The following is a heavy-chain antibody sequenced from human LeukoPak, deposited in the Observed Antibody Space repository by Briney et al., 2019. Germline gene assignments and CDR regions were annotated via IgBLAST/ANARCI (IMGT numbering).Heavy chain of an antibody. J-gene: IGHJ4*02. CDR2: ISSSSSYI. CDR3: ARVPYPYSSSWYYFDY. V-gene: IGHV3-21*01. D-gene: IGHD6-13*01. Sequence: GGSLRLCCAASGFTFSSYSMNWVRQAPGKGLDWVSSISSSSSYIYYADSVKGRFTISRDNAKNSLYLQMNSLRAEDTAVYYCARVPYPYSSSWYYFDYWGQGTLVTVSS. CDR1: GFTFSSYS.